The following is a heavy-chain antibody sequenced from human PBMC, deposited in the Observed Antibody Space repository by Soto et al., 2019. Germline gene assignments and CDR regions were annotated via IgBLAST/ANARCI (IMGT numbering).Heavy chain of an antibody. CDR1: GGSISSSSYY. J-gene: IGHJ5*02. CDR3: ARQVEIAAAEDNWFDP. CDR2: IYYSGST. D-gene: IGHD6-13*01. V-gene: IGHV4-39*01. Sequence: SETLSLTCTVSGGSISSSSYYWGWIRQPPGKGLEWIGSIYYSGSTYYNPSLKSRVTISVDTSKNQFSLKLSSVTAADTAVYYCARQVEIAAAEDNWFDPWGQGTLVTVSS.